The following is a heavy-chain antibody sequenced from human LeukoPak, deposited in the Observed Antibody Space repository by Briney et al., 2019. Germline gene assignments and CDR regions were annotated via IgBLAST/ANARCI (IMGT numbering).Heavy chain of an antibody. CDR1: GFTFSSYS. J-gene: IGHJ4*02. CDR3: ARDVLAGLIAAAYDY. V-gene: IGHV3-21*01. CDR2: ISSSSSYI. Sequence: GGSLRLSCAASGFTFSSYSMNWVRQAPGKGLEWVSSISSSSSYIYYADSVKGRFTISRDNAKNSLYLQMNSLRAEDTAVYYCARDVLAGLIAAAYDYWGQGSLVTVSS. D-gene: IGHD6-13*01.